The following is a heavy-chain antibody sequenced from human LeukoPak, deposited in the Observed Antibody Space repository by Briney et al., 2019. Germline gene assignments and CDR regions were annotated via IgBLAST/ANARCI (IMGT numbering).Heavy chain of an antibody. Sequence: GSLRLSCAASGFTFSSYAMHWVRQPPGKGLEWIGEINHSGSTNYNPSLKSRVTISVDTSKNQFSLKLSSVTAADTAVYYCARAPFDYWGQGTLVTVSS. CDR3: ARAPFDY. V-gene: IGHV4-34*01. CDR1: GFTFSSYA. J-gene: IGHJ4*02. CDR2: INHSGST.